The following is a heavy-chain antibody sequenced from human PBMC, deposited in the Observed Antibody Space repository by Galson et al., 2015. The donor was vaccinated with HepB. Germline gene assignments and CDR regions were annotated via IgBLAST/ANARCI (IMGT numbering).Heavy chain of an antibody. V-gene: IGHV1-18*04. J-gene: IGHJ3*02. CDR3: ARVERVVTLGAFDI. Sequence: SVKVSCKASGYTFTSYGISWVRQAPGQGLEWMGWISAYNGNTNYAQKLQGRVTMTTDTSTSTAYMELRSLRSDDTAVYYCARVERVVTLGAFDIWGQGTMVTVSS. CDR1: GYTFTSYG. D-gene: IGHD4-23*01. CDR2: ISAYNGNT.